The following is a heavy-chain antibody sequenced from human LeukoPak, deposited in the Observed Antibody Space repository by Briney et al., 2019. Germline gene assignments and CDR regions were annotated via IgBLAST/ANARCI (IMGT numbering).Heavy chain of an antibody. CDR1: GISFSRYS. CDR3: AKDRITGTPYYFDY. V-gene: IGHV3-30-3*01. J-gene: IGHJ4*02. Sequence: PGGSLRLSCAASGISFSRYSMHWVRQAPGKGLEWVAVISYYGSNKYYADSVEGRFTISRDSSKKTLYLQMNILRAEDTAVYYCAKDRITGTPYYFDYWGQGTLVTVSS. CDR2: ISYYGSNK. D-gene: IGHD1-20*01.